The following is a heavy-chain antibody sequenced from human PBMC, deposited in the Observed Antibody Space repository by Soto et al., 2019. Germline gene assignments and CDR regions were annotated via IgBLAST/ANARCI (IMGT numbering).Heavy chain of an antibody. CDR2: IYHRGST. V-gene: IGHV4-38-2*01. D-gene: IGHD3-10*01. Sequence: SETLSLTCAVSGYSISSGYYWGWTRQSPGKGLEWIGSIYHRGSTYYNPSLKSRVTISLDTSKNQFSLRLTSVTAADTAVYYCVRGGDTMVRGVIIFYYYGMDVWGQGTTITVSS. CDR1: GYSISSGYY. J-gene: IGHJ6*02. CDR3: VRGGDTMVRGVIIFYYYGMDV.